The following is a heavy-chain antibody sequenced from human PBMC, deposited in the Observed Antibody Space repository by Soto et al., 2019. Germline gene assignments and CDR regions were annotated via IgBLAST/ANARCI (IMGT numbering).Heavy chain of an antibody. CDR1: GGSISSGNYY. D-gene: IGHD3-22*01. CDR2: ISYSGST. J-gene: IGHJ4*02. V-gene: IGHV4-30-4*01. Sequence: SETLSLTCTVSGGSISSGNYYWSWIRQPPGKGLEWIGFISYSGSTYYSTSLKSRVTISVDTSKNQFSLNLSSVTAADTAVYYYARDYYDSSGYYMPDYWGQGTLVTVSS. CDR3: ARDYYDSSGYYMPDY.